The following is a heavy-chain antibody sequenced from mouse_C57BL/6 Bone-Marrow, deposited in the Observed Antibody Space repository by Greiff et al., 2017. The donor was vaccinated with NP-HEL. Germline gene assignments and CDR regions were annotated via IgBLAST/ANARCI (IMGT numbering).Heavy chain of an antibody. CDR3: ARAGYYPYYAMDY. D-gene: IGHD2-3*01. Sequence: GKLVESEGGLVQPGSSMKLSCTASGFTFSDYYMAWVRQVPEKGLEWVANINYDGSSTYYLDSLKSRFIISRDNAKNILYLQMSSLKSEDTATYYCARAGYYPYYAMDYWGQGTSVTVSS. V-gene: IGHV5-16*01. J-gene: IGHJ4*01. CDR2: INYDGSST. CDR1: GFTFSDYY.